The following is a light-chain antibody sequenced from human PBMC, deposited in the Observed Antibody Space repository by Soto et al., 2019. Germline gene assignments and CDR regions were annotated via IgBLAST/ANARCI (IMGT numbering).Light chain of an antibody. Sequence: EIVLTQSPGTLSLSPGERATLSCRASQSVSSSYLAWYQQKPGQAPRLLIYGASSRATGIPDRFSVSGSGTDFNLIISRLEPEDFAVYYCQQYDSSPRTFGQGTKVEIK. CDR3: QQYDSSPRT. J-gene: IGKJ1*01. V-gene: IGKV3-20*01. CDR1: QSVSSSY. CDR2: GAS.